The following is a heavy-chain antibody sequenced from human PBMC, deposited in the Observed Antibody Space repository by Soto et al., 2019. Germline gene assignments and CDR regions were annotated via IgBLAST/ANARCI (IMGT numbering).Heavy chain of an antibody. Sequence: SETLSLTCTVSGGSISSYYWSWIRQPPGKGLEWIGYIYYSGSTNYNPSLKSRVTISVDTSKNQFSLKLSSVTAADTAVYYCARELPRGTVRLWGQGTLVTVS. J-gene: IGHJ4*02. V-gene: IGHV4-59*01. D-gene: IGHD4-4*01. CDR1: GGSISSYY. CDR2: IYYSGST. CDR3: ARELPRGTVRL.